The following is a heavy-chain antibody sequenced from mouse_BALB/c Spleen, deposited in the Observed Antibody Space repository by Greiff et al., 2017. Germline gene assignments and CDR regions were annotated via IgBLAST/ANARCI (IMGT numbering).Heavy chain of an antibody. CDR3: ARSGASAWFAY. CDR2: IYPGGGYT. Sequence: VQLQQSGAELVRPGTSVKISCKASGYTFTNYWLGWVKQRPGHGLEWIGDIYPGGGYTNYNEKFKGKATLTADTSSSTAYMQLSSLTSEDSAVYFCARSGASAWFAYWGQGTLVTVSA. CDR1: GYTFTNYW. D-gene: IGHD3-1*01. V-gene: IGHV1-63*02. J-gene: IGHJ3*01.